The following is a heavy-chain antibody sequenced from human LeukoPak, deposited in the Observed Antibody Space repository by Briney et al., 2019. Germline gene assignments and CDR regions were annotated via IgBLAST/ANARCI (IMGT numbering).Heavy chain of an antibody. CDR1: GFTFSSYS. CDR2: ISSSSSYI. J-gene: IGHJ4*02. D-gene: IGHD3-10*01. Sequence: PGGSLRLSWAASGFTFSSYSMNWVRQAPGKGLEWVSSISSSSSYIYYADSVKGRFTISRDNAKNSPYLQMNSLRAEDTAVYYCARDDLYYYGSGSYYQPDYWGQGTLVTVSS. V-gene: IGHV3-21*01. CDR3: ARDDLYYYGSGSYYQPDY.